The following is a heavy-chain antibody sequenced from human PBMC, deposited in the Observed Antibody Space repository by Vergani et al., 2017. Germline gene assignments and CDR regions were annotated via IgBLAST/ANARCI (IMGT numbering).Heavy chain of an antibody. Sequence: QVQLVESGGGVVQRGGSLRLSCATSGFTLSNYDMQWIRQGPGKGLEFVAFIQLDGSNKYYADFVKGRFTLSRDFSKNTLYLQMNSLRTDDTATYYCATHFWGWGIDYWGQGTQVIVSS. CDR1: GFTLSNYD. J-gene: IGHJ4*02. CDR3: ATHFWGWGIDY. V-gene: IGHV3-30*02. D-gene: IGHD3-16*01. CDR2: IQLDGSNK.